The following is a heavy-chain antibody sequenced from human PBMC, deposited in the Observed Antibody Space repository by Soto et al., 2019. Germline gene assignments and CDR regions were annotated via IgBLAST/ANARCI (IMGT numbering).Heavy chain of an antibody. CDR2: IRSRSIDM. Sequence: EVQLVESGGGLVKPGESLRLSCAASGFTFSNYNINWVPQAPGKGLEWVSSIRSRSIDMYYADSVKGRFTISRDDAKNSLSLQMKGLRAEDTSVYFCVRESYPAKAFDIWGQGTLVTVSS. CDR1: GFTFSNYN. D-gene: IGHD2-2*01. J-gene: IGHJ3*02. CDR3: VRESYPAKAFDI. V-gene: IGHV3-21*01.